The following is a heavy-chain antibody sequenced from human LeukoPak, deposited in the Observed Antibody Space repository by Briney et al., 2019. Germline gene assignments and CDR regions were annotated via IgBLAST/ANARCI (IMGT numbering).Heavy chain of an antibody. J-gene: IGHJ6*03. D-gene: IGHD3-3*01. CDR3: ARGQTHDFWSENYYYMDV. Sequence: SETLSLTCTVSGGSISSYYWSWIRQPAGKGLEWIGRIYTSGSTNYNPSLKSRVTMSVDTSKDQFSLKLSSVTAADTAVYYCARGQTHDFWSENYYYMDVWGKGTTVTVSS. CDR2: IYTSGST. V-gene: IGHV4-4*07. CDR1: GGSISSYY.